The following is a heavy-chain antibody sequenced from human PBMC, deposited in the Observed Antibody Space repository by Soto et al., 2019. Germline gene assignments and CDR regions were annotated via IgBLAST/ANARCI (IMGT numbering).Heavy chain of an antibody. J-gene: IGHJ4*02. Sequence: VQLLESGGGLIQPGGSLRLSCAASGFTFSYGIHWLRQAPGKGLEWVAYISYDSSNKFYGDSVKGRFTTSRDNSNNTQFLQMNSLRAEDTAVYYCAKLVIGYCSGNTCDDYWGQGTLVAVSS. CDR1: GFTFSYG. CDR2: ISYDSSNK. CDR3: AKLVIGYCSGNTCDDY. D-gene: IGHD2-15*01. V-gene: IGHV3-30*18.